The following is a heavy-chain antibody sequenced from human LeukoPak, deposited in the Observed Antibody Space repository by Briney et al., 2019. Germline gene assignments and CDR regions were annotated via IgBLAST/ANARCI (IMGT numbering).Heavy chain of an antibody. V-gene: IGHV1-2*02. CDR1: GYTFTSYG. CDR3: ARGGSDILTGSLEMDV. D-gene: IGHD3-9*01. CDR2: INPNSGGT. Sequence: ASVKVSCKASGYTFTSYGISWVRQAPGQGLEWMGWINPNSGGTNYAQKFQGRVTMTRDTSISTAYMELSRLRSDDTAVYYCARGGSDILTGSLEMDVWGKGTTVTISS. J-gene: IGHJ6*04.